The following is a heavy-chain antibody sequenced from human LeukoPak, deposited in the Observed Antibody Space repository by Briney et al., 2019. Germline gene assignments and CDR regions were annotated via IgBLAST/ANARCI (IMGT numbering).Heavy chain of an antibody. V-gene: IGHV4-4*09. CDR2: IYTSGST. J-gene: IGHJ5*02. CDR3: ARGKGYWCNNHCSRIGP. CDR1: GGSISSYY. Sequence: SETLSLTCTVSGGSISSYYWSWIRQPPGKGLEWIGYIYTSGSTNYNPSLKSRVTISVDTSKNQSSLKLSSVTAADTAVYYCARGKGYWCNNHCSRIGPWGQGTLVTVSS. D-gene: IGHD2-15*01.